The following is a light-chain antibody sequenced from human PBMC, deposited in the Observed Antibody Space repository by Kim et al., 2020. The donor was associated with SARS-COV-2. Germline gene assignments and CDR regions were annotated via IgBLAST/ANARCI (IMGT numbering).Light chain of an antibody. Sequence: GPRFSISFSGSSSTIGSNTVTWSPQLPRTAPKLLIYSNNQRPSGVPDRFSGPKSGTSASLAISGLQSEDEADYYCAAWDDSLNGPGFGGGTQLTVL. CDR2: SNN. CDR3: AAWDDSLNGPG. V-gene: IGLV1-44*01. CDR1: SSTIGSNT. J-gene: IGLJ3*02.